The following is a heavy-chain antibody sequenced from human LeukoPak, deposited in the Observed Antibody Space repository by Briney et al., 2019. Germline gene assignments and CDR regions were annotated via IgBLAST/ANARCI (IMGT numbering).Heavy chain of an antibody. Sequence: PGGSLRLSCAASGFSVSDNSMNWVRQAPGRGLEWVSTIFTDGSTDYADSVKGRFTISRDNSKNTLYLQMNTVRAEDTAIYYCARDYRLAIFGLLGSKNAFDIWGQGTMVTVSS. D-gene: IGHD3/OR15-3a*01. CDR2: IFTDGST. V-gene: IGHV3-66*01. CDR1: GFSVSDNS. J-gene: IGHJ3*02. CDR3: ARDYRLAIFGLLGSKNAFDI.